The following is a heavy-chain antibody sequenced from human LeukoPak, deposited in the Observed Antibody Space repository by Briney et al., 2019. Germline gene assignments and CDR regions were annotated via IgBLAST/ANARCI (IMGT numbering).Heavy chain of an antibody. Sequence: GGSLKLSCAASGFTFSGSAMHWVRQASGKGLEWVGRIRSKANSYATAYAASVKGRFTISRDDSKSTAYLQMNSLKTEDTAVYYCTRHDDSSGYTFDYWGQGTLVTVSS. CDR3: TRHDDSSGYTFDY. V-gene: IGHV3-73*01. J-gene: IGHJ4*02. D-gene: IGHD3-22*01. CDR2: IRSKANSYAT. CDR1: GFTFSGSA.